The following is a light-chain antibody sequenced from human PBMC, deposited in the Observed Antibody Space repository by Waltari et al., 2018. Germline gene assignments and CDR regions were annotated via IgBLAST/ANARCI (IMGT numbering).Light chain of an antibody. V-gene: IGLV3-21*01. CDR1: NIESKS. Sequence: SYVLTQPPSVSVAPGETARITCGGNNIESKSVHWYRQRPGQAPVVVISYDNDRVAGIPERFSGSNSGNTATLTISRVEAGDEADYYCQVWDANTDPGVFGTGTEVTVL. CDR2: YDN. CDR3: QVWDANTDPGV. J-gene: IGLJ1*01.